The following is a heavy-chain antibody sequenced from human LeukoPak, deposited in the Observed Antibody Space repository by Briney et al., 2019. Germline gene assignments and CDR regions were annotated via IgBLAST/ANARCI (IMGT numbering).Heavy chain of an antibody. CDR1: GGTFSSYA. D-gene: IGHD2-2*01. Sequence: WASVKVSCKASGGTFSSYAISWVRQAPGQGLEWMGRIIPIFGIANYAQKFQGRVTITADKSTSTAYMELSSLRSEDTAVYYCARTDIVVVPAATGDYYYGMDVWGQGTTVTVS. CDR3: ARTDIVVVPAATGDYYYGMDV. CDR2: IIPIFGIA. J-gene: IGHJ6*02. V-gene: IGHV1-69*04.